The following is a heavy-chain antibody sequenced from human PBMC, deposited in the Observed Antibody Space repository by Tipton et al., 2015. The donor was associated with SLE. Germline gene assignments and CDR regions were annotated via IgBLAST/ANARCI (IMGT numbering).Heavy chain of an antibody. D-gene: IGHD3-10*01. CDR3: ARGSRGLGMDV. Sequence: LSLTCAASGITFSSYWMSWVRQAPGKGLEWVANIKQDGSEKYYVDSVKGRFTISRDNAKNSLYLQMNSLRAEDTVVYYCARGSRGLGMDVWGQGTTVTVSS. V-gene: IGHV3-7*01. CDR1: GITFSSYW. CDR2: IKQDGSEK. J-gene: IGHJ6*02.